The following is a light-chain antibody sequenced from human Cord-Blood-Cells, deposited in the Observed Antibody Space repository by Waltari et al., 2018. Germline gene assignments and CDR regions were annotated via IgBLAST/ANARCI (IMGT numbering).Light chain of an antibody. Sequence: EIVLTQSPATLSLSPGERATLSCRASQSVSSYLTWYQQKPGHAPRLLIYDASNRSTGIPARFSGSGSGTDFTLTISSLEPEDFAVYYSQQRSNWMYTFGQGTKLEIK. CDR2: DAS. CDR3: QQRSNWMYT. J-gene: IGKJ2*01. CDR1: QSVSSY. V-gene: IGKV3-11*01.